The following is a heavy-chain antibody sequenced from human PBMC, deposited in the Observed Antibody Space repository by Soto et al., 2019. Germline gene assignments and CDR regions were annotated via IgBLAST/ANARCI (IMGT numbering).Heavy chain of an antibody. D-gene: IGHD6-19*01. CDR1: GGSISSGDYY. CDR3: ARGEVKMAVAGLYYFDY. J-gene: IGHJ4*02. CDR2: IYYSGST. Sequence: SETLSLTCTVSGGSISSGDYYWSWIRQPPGKGLEWIGYIYYSGSTYYNPSLKSRVTISVDTSKNQFSLKLSSVTAADTAAYYCARGEVKMAVAGLYYFDYWGQGTLVTVSS. V-gene: IGHV4-30-4*01.